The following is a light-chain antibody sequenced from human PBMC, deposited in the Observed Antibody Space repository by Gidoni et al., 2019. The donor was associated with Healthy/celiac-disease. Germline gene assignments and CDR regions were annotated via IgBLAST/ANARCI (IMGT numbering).Light chain of an antibody. J-gene: IGLJ2*01. CDR3: NSRDNSGNHVV. Sequence: SSELTQDLAVSVALGQTVRITCQGDSLRSYYASWYQQKPGQAPILVIYGKNNRPSGIPDRFSGSSSGNTASLTITGAQAEDEADYYCNSRDNSGNHVVFGGGTKLTVL. V-gene: IGLV3-19*01. CDR2: GKN. CDR1: SLRSYY.